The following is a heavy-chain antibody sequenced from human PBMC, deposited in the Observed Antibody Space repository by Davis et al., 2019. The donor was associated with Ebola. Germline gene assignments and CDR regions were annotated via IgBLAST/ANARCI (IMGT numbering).Heavy chain of an antibody. J-gene: IGHJ4*02. V-gene: IGHV1-69*06. CDR3: ARAQFPTTSDH. CDR2: IIPIFGTA. CDR1: GGTFSSYA. Sequence: SVKVSCKASGGTFSSYAISWVRQAPGQGLEWMGGIIPIFGTANYAQKFQGRVTITADTSTSTAYMEVGSLRSDDTAVYYCARAQFPTTSDHWGQGTLVTVSS. D-gene: IGHD1-1*01.